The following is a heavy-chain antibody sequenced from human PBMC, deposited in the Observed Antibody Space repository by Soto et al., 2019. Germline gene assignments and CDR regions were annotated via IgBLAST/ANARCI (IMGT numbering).Heavy chain of an antibody. V-gene: IGHV3-30*03. CDR2: ISFDGSNK. CDR1: GFTFSSFG. J-gene: IGHJ2*01. Sequence: QVQLVESGGGVVQPGRSLRLSCAASGFTFSSFGMHWVRQAPGKGLEWVAVISFDGSNKYYADSVKGRFTISRDNSKNTLSXXXXXXKAEDTXXXXXXXXXXKYSNNWPXXXXXXXWG. D-gene: IGHD1-1*01. CDR3: XXXXXKYSNNWPXXXXXXX.